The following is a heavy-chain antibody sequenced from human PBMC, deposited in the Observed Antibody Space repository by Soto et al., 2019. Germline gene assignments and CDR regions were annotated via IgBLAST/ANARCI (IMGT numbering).Heavy chain of an antibody. CDR2: IIPILGIS. CDR1: GGTFSSYT. J-gene: IGHJ4*02. V-gene: IGHV1-69*02. CDR3: AGGELTFDY. Sequence: QVQLVQSGAEVKKPGSSVKVSCKASGGTFSSYTISWVRQATGQGLEWMGRIIPILGISNYAQKVQGRVTITADKSTSTAYMELSSLRDDDTAVYYCAGGELTFDYWGQGTLVTVSS. D-gene: IGHD3-10*01.